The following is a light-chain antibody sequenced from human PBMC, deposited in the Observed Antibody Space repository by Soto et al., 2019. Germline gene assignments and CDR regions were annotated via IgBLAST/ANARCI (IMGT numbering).Light chain of an antibody. J-gene: IGLJ1*01. Sequence: QSVLTQPASVSGSPGQSITISCTGTSSDVGYYQYVSWYQQHPGKAPKLMIYEVSNRPSGVSNRFSASKSGNTASLTISGLQAEDEADYYCSSYTTASTYVFGTGNKVTVL. CDR3: SSYTTASTYV. V-gene: IGLV2-14*01. CDR2: EVS. CDR1: SSDVGYYQY.